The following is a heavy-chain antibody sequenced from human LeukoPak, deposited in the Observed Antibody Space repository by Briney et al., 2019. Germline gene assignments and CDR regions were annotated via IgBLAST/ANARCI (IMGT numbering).Heavy chain of an antibody. CDR1: RFPLSSYW. J-gene: IGHJ3*02. D-gene: IGHD3-22*01. Sequence: GGSLRLSCAPSRFPLSSYWMHWVRQAPGKGLVWVSRINSDGSSTSYADSVKGRFTISRDNAKNTLYLQMNSLRAEDTAVYYCAAPKYYDSSGYYDDAFDIWGQGTMVTVSS. V-gene: IGHV3-74*01. CDR3: AAPKYYDSSGYYDDAFDI. CDR2: INSDGSST.